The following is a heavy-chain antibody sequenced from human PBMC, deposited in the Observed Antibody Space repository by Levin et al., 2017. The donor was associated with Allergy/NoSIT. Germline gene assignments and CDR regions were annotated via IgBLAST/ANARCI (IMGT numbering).Heavy chain of an antibody. Sequence: ASVKVSCKASGYTFTSYGISWVRQAPGQGLEWMGWISAYNGNTNYAQKLQGRVTMTTDTSTSTAYMGLRSLRSDDTAVYYCAREYSSASLPDYWGQGTLVTVSS. V-gene: IGHV1-18*01. J-gene: IGHJ4*02. D-gene: IGHD6-6*01. CDR2: ISAYNGNT. CDR3: AREYSSASLPDY. CDR1: GYTFTSYG.